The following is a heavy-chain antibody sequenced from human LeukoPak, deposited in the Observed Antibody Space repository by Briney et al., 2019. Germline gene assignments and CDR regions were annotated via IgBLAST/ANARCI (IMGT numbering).Heavy chain of an antibody. CDR2: INPYSGGA. CDR1: GYTFTGYY. CDR3: ARTGIAAADTDY. V-gene: IGHV1-2*06. Sequence: AASVKVSCKASGYTFTGYYLHWVRQAPGQGLEWMGRINPYSGGANYAQKFQGRVTMTRDMSISTAYMDLSRLRSDDTAVYYCARTGIAAADTDYWGQGTLVTVSS. J-gene: IGHJ4*02. D-gene: IGHD6-13*01.